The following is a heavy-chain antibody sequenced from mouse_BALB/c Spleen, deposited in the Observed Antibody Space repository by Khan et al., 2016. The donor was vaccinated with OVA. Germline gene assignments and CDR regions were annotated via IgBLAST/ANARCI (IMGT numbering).Heavy chain of an antibody. D-gene: IGHD1-1*01. V-gene: IGHV1S41*01. CDR2: IAPGSGST. J-gene: IGHJ4*01. CDR3: SRSDYYFSDLYAMDY. CDR1: GYTFTSYW. Sequence: DLVMPGAAVTLSCKASGYTFTSYWINWIKQRPGQSLEWIGSIAPGSGSTFYNDMFKGKATLTVDESSSTAFIQLSSLSSEDSAVYFCSRSDYYFSDLYAMDYWGQGTSVTVSS.